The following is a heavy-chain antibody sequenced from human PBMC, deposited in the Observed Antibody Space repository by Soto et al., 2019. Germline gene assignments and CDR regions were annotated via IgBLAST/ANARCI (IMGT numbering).Heavy chain of an antibody. J-gene: IGHJ3*02. D-gene: IGHD3-22*01. V-gene: IGHV3-7*04. CDR2: IKPDGSEK. CDR3: VRGDYHDTTGPFSDAFDI. Sequence: PGGSLRLSCGASGFTFSTYWMSWVRQAPGKGLEWVANIKPDGSEKWYVDSVRGRFTISRDNAKNSLYLQMISLRVEDTAMYYCVRGDYHDTTGPFSDAFDIWGQGTMVTVSS. CDR1: GFTFSTYW.